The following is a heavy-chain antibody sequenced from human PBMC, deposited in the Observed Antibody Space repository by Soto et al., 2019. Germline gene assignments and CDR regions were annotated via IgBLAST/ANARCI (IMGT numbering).Heavy chain of an antibody. CDR3: ARESISTDSYGFDH. CDR1: SGSISSYY. J-gene: IGHJ4*02. CDR2: VYYIGNN. V-gene: IGHV4-59*01. D-gene: IGHD5-18*01. Sequence: QVQLQESGPGLVKPSETLSLTCTVSSGSISSYYWSWIRQSPGKGLEWIGQVYYIGNNKYNHSLKRRVTISVDKSYKQFSLSFISVTTADKYLYDCARESISTDSYGFDHRGQGPLVTVSA.